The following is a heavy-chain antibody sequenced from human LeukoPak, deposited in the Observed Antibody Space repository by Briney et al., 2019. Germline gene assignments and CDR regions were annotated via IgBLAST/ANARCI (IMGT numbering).Heavy chain of an antibody. CDR3: ARIITFGGVIARGGFDP. Sequence: SETLSLTCTVSGGSISSSSYYWGWIRQPPGKGLEWIGSIYYSGSTYYNPSLKSRVTISVDTSKNQFSLKLSSVTAADTAVYYCARIITFGGVIARGGFDPWGQGTLVTVSS. CDR2: IYYSGST. CDR1: GGSISSSSYY. V-gene: IGHV4-39*01. D-gene: IGHD3-16*02. J-gene: IGHJ5*02.